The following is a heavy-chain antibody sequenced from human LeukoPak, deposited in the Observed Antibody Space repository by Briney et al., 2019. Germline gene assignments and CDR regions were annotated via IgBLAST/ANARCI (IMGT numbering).Heavy chain of an antibody. V-gene: IGHV1-2*02. CDR3: AREDYYESSGYYPNWFDP. CDR2: INPNSGGT. D-gene: IGHD3-22*01. CDR1: GYTFTGYY. J-gene: IGHJ5*02. Sequence: ASVKVSCKASGYTFTGYYMHWVRQAPGQGLEWMGWINPNSGGTNYAQKFQGRVTMTRDTSISTAYMELSRLRSDDTAVYYCAREDYYESSGYYPNWFDPWGQGTLVTVSS.